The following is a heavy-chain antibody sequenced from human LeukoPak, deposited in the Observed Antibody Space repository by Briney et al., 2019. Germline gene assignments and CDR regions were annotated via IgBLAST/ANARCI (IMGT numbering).Heavy chain of an antibody. J-gene: IGHJ6*03. CDR3: AGGIAAAELYYYMDV. Sequence: SQTLSLTCTVSGGSISSGSYYWSWIRQPAGKGLEWIGRIYTSGSTNYNPSLKSRVTISVDTSKNQFSLKLSSVTAADTAVYYCAGGIAAAELYYYMDVWGKGTTVTVSS. CDR1: GGSISSGSYY. D-gene: IGHD6-13*01. CDR2: IYTSGST. V-gene: IGHV4-61*02.